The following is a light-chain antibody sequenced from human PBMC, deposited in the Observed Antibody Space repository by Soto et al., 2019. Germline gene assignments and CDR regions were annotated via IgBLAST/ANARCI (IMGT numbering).Light chain of an antibody. CDR3: CSYAGTTTFYV. CDR2: DVT. V-gene: IGLV2-23*02. CDR1: SSDIGKYNL. J-gene: IGLJ1*01. Sequence: QSALTQPASMSGSPGQSITISCTGTSSDIGKYNLVSWYQHHPGKAPKLIISDVTQWPSGASNRFSGSKSGNTASLTIFGLQADDEADYYCCSYAGTTTFYVFGTGTKLTVL.